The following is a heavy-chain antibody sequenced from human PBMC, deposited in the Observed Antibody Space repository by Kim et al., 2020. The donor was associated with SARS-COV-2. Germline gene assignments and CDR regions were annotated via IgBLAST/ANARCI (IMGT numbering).Heavy chain of an antibody. D-gene: IGHD1-26*01. Sequence: CYAESGKGRFTIARDNSKDTLGLQMNSLTAEDTAIYYCAKGYSGSWYQFDYWGQGILVTVSS. J-gene: IGHJ4*02. V-gene: IGHV3-23*01. CDR3: AKGYSGSWYQFDY.